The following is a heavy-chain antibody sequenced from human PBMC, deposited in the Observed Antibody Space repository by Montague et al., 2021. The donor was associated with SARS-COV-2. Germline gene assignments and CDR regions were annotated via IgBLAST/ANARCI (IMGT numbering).Heavy chain of an antibody. Sequence: SETLSLTCTVSGVSVTDYYWRWIRQPPGKGLEWVGDVLYNKGINFNSSLKSRVAISVDTSKNQFSLSLTSVTAADTAVYYCVRHPHYDGLNVPPDFWGQGALVTVSS. CDR1: GVSVTDYY. V-gene: IGHV4-59*08. CDR3: VRHPHYDGLNVPPDF. CDR2: VLYNKGI. D-gene: IGHD3-16*01. J-gene: IGHJ4*02.